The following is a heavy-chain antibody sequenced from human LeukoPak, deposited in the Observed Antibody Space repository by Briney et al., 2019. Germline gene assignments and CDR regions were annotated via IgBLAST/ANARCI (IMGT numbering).Heavy chain of an antibody. CDR2: ISGSGGST. Sequence: PGGSLRLSCAASGFTFSSYVMSWVRQAPGKGLEWVSAISGSGGSTYYADSVKGRFTISRDNSKNTLYLQMNSLRAEDTAVYYCAKVTYGSGTYGAFDYWGQGTLVTVSS. J-gene: IGHJ4*02. D-gene: IGHD3-10*01. V-gene: IGHV3-23*01. CDR3: AKVTYGSGTYGAFDY. CDR1: GFTFSSYV.